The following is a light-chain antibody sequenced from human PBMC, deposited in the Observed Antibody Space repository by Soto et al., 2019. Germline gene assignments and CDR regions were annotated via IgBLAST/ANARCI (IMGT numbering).Light chain of an antibody. V-gene: IGLV2-23*02. Sequence: QSALTQPASVSGSPGQSITISCTGTRGDVGNYNLVSWYQQHPGKAPKLLIYEVTERPSGVSNRFSGSKSGNTASLTISGLQAEDEADYYCCSFAGSTALNWLFGGGTKLTVL. J-gene: IGLJ3*02. CDR1: RGDVGNYNL. CDR2: EVT. CDR3: CSFAGSTALNWL.